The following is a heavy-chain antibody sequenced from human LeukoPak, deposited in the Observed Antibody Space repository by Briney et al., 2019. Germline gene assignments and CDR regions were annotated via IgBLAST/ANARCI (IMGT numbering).Heavy chain of an antibody. J-gene: IGHJ5*02. CDR2: IYYSGST. D-gene: IGHD3-3*01. CDR3: ARDTYDFWSGPNWFDP. V-gene: IGHV4-59*12. Sequence: SETLSLTCTVSGGSISSYYWSWIRQPPGKGLEWIGSIYYSGSTYYNPSLKSRVTISVDTSKNQFSLKLSSVTAADTAVYYCARDTYDFWSGPNWFDPWGQGTLVTVSS. CDR1: GGSISSYY.